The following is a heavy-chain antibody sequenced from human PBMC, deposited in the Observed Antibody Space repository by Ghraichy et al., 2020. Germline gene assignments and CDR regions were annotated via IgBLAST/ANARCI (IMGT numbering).Heavy chain of an antibody. D-gene: IGHD2-2*01. V-gene: IGHV4-34*01. Sequence: SETLSLTCAVYGGSFSGYYWSWIRQPPGKGLEWIGEINHSGSTNYNPSLKSRVTISVDTSKNQFSLKLSSVTAADTAVYYCARVLPQYCSSTSGAGDYWGQGTLVAVSS. CDR1: GGSFSGYY. J-gene: IGHJ4*02. CDR3: ARVLPQYCSSTSGAGDY. CDR2: INHSGST.